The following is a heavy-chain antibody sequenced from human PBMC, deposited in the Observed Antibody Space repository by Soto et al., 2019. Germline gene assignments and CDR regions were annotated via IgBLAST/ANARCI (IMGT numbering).Heavy chain of an antibody. CDR2: LNIAGTI. CDR1: GASISSFN. D-gene: IGHD6-13*01. V-gene: IGHV4-4*07. J-gene: IGHJ1*01. Sequence: SETLSLTCSVSGASISSFNWNWVRQPAGKGPEWVGRLNIAGTINYNPSLKSRITMSMDTSKNQISLHLRPVTAADTAIYYCARDRGEYTSSWFWYFSHWGQGTLVTVSS. CDR3: ARDRGEYTSSWFWYFSH.